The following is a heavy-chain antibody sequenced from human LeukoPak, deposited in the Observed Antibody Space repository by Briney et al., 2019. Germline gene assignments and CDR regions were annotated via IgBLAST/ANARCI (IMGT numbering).Heavy chain of an antibody. D-gene: IGHD1-1*01. CDR1: GGTFITYT. J-gene: IGHJ4*02. CDR2: IIPIFGTA. V-gene: IGHV1-69*05. Sequence: SVTVYCKASGGTFITYTNNWVRQAPGQGLEWMGGIIPIFGTANYAQKFQGRVTVTTDDSTSTAFMELSSLRSEDTAVYYCATYMLRDNWNVHTFDSWGQGTLVTVS. CDR3: ATYMLRDNWNVHTFDS.